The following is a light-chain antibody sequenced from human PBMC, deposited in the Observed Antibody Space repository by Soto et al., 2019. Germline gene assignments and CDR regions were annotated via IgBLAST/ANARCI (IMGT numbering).Light chain of an antibody. CDR1: QGISNY. CDR3: QKYNSVSHT. J-gene: IGKJ4*01. V-gene: IGKV1-27*01. CDR2: AAS. Sequence: DIQMTQSPSSLSASVGDRVTITCLASQGISNYLAWYQQKPGKVPKLLIYAASTLQSGVPSRFSGSGSGTDFTLTISGLQPEDVATYYCQKYNSVSHTFGGGTKVEIK.